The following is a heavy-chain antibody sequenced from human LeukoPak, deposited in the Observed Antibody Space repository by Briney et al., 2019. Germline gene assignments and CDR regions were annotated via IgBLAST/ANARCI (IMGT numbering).Heavy chain of an antibody. J-gene: IGHJ4*02. Sequence: GRSLRLSCAASGFTFRSYGMHWVRQAPGKGLGWVAVISYDGSNEYYADSVKGRFTISRDNSKNTLYLQMNSLRAEDTAVYYCAKALYYYDSSGYYYRSGCVDYWGQGTLVTVSS. CDR2: ISYDGSNE. D-gene: IGHD3-22*01. CDR3: AKALYYYDSSGYYYRSGCVDY. V-gene: IGHV3-30*18. CDR1: GFTFRSYG.